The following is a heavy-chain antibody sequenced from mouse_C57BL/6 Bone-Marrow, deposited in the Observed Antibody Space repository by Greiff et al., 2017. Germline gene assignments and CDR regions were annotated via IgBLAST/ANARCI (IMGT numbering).Heavy chain of an antibody. J-gene: IGHJ2*01. V-gene: IGHV5-4*01. Sequence: EVQLLESGGGLVKPGGSLKLSCAASGFTFSSYAMSWVRQTPEKRLEWVATISDGGSYTYYPDNVTGRFTIPRDNSKNHLYLQMNHLKSEDTAMYYCARDCDGRVLDYWGQGTTLTVSS. CDR3: ARDCDGRVLDY. D-gene: IGHD1-1*01. CDR1: GFTFSSYA. CDR2: ISDGGSYT.